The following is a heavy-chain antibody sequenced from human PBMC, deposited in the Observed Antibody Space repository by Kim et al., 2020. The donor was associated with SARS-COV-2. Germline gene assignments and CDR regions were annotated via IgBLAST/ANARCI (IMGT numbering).Heavy chain of an antibody. D-gene: IGHD3-22*01. CDR3: ARRHSGGYYYDY. J-gene: IGHJ4*02. V-gene: IGHV5-51*01. CDR2: IYPGDSDT. Sequence: GESLKISCKASAYSFNIYWIAWVRQMPGKGLEWMGIIYPGDSDTKYSPSFQGQVTISADRSNSTAYLQWSGLKASDSALYFCARRHSGGYYYDYWGQGTL. CDR1: AYSFNIYW.